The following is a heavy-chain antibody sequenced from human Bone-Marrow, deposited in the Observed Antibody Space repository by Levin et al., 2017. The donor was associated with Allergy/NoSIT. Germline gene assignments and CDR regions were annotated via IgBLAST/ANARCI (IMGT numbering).Heavy chain of an antibody. J-gene: IGHJ4*02. CDR2: ISSSGTI. V-gene: IGHV3-48*02. D-gene: IGHD1-1*01. CDR1: GFTFTGYT. CDR3: ARSRGATALHYCDN. Sequence: GGSLRLSCVASGFTFTGYTMNWVRQAPGKGLEWISHISSSGTIYYADSVKGRFTISRDNAKNSLYLQLNSLRDEDTAVYYCARSRGATALHYCDNWGQGTLVTVSS.